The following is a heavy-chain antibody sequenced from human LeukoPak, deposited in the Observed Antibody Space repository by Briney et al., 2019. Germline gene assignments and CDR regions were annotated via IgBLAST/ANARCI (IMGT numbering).Heavy chain of an antibody. Sequence: ASVKVSCKASGYTFTSYYMHWVRQAPGQGLEWMGIINPSGGSTSYAQKFQGRVTMTRDTSTSTVYMELSSLRSEDTAVYYCARGTRFLEWLSSIDYWGQGTLVTVSS. CDR3: ARGTRFLEWLSSIDY. CDR1: GYTFTSYY. J-gene: IGHJ4*02. V-gene: IGHV1-46*01. D-gene: IGHD3-3*01. CDR2: INPSGGST.